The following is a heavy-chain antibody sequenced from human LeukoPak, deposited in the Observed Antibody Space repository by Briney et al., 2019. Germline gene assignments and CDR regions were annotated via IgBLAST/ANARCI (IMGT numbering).Heavy chain of an antibody. CDR1: GDSISSSSSY. CDR3: ARAYGGSYSEALDY. Sequence: SETLSLTCTVSGDSISSSSSYWGWIRQPPGKGLEWIGSIYHSGSTYYNPSLKSRVTISVDTSKNQFSLKLSSVTAADTAVYYCARAYGGSYSEALDYWGQGTLVTVSS. D-gene: IGHD1-26*01. CDR2: IYHSGST. J-gene: IGHJ4*02. V-gene: IGHV4-39*07.